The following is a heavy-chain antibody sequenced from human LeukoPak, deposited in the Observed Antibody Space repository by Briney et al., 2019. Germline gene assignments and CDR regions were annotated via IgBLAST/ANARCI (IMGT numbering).Heavy chain of an antibody. CDR1: GGTFSSYA. CDR2: IIPIFGTA. Sequence: ASVKVSCKASGGTFSSYAISWVRQAPGQGLEWMGGIIPIFGTANYAQKFQGRVTITADESTSTAYMELSSLRSEDTAVYYCASSITGGSCYNCWFDPWGQGTLVTVSS. CDR3: ASSITGGSCYNCWFDP. V-gene: IGHV1-69*13. J-gene: IGHJ5*02. D-gene: IGHD2-15*01.